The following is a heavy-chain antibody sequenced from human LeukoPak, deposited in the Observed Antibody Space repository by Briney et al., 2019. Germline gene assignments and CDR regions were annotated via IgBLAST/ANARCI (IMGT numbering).Heavy chain of an antibody. CDR3: ARDRKSHGMDV. V-gene: IGHV4-59*01. CDR2: SCYSGST. CDR1: GASISSYY. Sequence: SETLSLTCTVSGASISSYYWSWIRQPPGKGLEWIGYSCYSGSTTYSPSLKSRVTISVHTSKKQFSLKLNSVTAADTAVYYCARDRKSHGMDVWGQGTTVTVSS. J-gene: IGHJ6*02.